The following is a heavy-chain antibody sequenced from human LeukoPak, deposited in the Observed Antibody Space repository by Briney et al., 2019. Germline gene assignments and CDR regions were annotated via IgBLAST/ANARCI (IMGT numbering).Heavy chain of an antibody. CDR1: GGSISSYY. CDR3: ARVRVSYCGGDCTYWYFDL. J-gene: IGHJ2*01. V-gene: IGHV4-59*01. CDR2: IYYSGST. D-gene: IGHD2-21*02. Sequence: SETLTLTCTVSGGSISSYYWSWIRQPPGKGLEWIGYIYYSGSTNYNPSLKSRVTISVDTSKNQFSLKLSSVTAADTAVYYCARVRVSYCGGDCTYWYFDLWGRGTLVTVSS.